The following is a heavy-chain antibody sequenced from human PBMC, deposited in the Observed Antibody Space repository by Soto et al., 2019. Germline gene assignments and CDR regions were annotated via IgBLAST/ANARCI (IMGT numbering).Heavy chain of an antibody. CDR1: GFSFSNHG. CDR2: ISYDGNVK. J-gene: IGHJ3*02. Sequence: TGGSLRLSCAASGFSFSNHGMQWVRQAPGKGLEWVAVISYDGNVKYYTDSVKGRFTISRDNSQSTLFLQMDSLRPEDAAVYYCASWLEWEHAYDIWGLGTLVTVSS. D-gene: IGHD5-12*01. V-gene: IGHV3-30*03. CDR3: ASWLEWEHAYDI.